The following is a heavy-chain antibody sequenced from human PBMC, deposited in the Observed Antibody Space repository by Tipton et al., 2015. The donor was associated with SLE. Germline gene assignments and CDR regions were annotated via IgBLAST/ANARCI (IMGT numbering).Heavy chain of an antibody. CDR2: IYYSGST. J-gene: IGHJ4*02. D-gene: IGHD6-13*01. CDR1: GGSISSGGYY. Sequence: TLSLTCTVSGGSISSGGYYWSWIRQHPGKGLEWIGYIYYSGSTYYNPSLKSRVTISVDTSKNQFSLKLSSVTAADTAVYYCAREGIAAADVDYWGQGTLVNVSS. CDR3: AREGIAAADVDY. V-gene: IGHV4-30-4*08.